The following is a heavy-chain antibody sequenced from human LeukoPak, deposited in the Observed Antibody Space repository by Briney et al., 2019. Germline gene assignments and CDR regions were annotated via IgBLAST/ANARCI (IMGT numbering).Heavy chain of an antibody. CDR2: ISGNGAVI. D-gene: IGHD3-22*01. CDR3: TTDMVDSSGYYYTFFDY. Sequence: GGSLRLSCAASGFTFSDYYMSWVRQAPGKGLEWLSYISGNGAVIQYADSVKGRFTISRDNAKNLLYLQMNSLKTEDTAVYYCTTDMVDSSGYYYTFFDYWGQGTLVTVSS. CDR1: GFTFSDYY. J-gene: IGHJ4*02. V-gene: IGHV3-11*01.